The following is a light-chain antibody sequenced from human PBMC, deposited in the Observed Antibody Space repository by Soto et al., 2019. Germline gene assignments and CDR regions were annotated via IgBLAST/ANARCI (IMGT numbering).Light chain of an antibody. V-gene: IGLV2-14*03. CDR2: DVT. Sequence: QSVLTQPASVSGSPGQSITISCTGTSSVVAAYNYVSWYQQYPGKAPKLMIYDVTYRPSGVSDRFSGSKSGNTAFLTISGLQAEDEADYYCSSYTTITTLVFGGGTKVTVL. CDR1: SSVVAAYNY. CDR3: SSYTTITTLV. J-gene: IGLJ2*01.